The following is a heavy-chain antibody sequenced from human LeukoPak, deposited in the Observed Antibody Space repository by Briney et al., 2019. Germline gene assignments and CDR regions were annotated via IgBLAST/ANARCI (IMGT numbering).Heavy chain of an antibody. CDR3: AKRVAYSSNWPHFGH. V-gene: IGHV3-23*01. CDR1: GFTFNTYA. D-gene: IGHD6-13*01. CDR2: VSDTGGDT. J-gene: IGHJ4*02. Sequence: PGGSLRLSCAASGFTFNTYAMSWVRQAPGKGLEWVSSVSDTGGDTYYADSVKGRFTISRDNSKNTLNLQMNSLRVEDTAVYYCAKRVAYSSNWPHFGHWGQGTLVTVSS.